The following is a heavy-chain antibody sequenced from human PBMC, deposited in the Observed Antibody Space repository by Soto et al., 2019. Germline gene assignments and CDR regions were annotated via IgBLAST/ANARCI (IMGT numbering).Heavy chain of an antibody. Sequence: SETLSLTCTVSGASISDYYWSWIRQPAGQALEWIGRVYVTGTTYFNPSLKSRVTMSVDTSNNQVPLKLSSVTAADSAIYYCARDGEYTSGWYSFDSWGPGTLVTVSS. D-gene: IGHD6-19*01. CDR2: VYVTGTT. CDR1: GASISDYY. CDR3: ARDGEYTSGWYSFDS. J-gene: IGHJ5*01. V-gene: IGHV4-4*07.